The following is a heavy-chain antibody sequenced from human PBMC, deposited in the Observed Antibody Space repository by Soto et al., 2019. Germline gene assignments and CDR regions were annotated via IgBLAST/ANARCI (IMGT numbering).Heavy chain of an antibody. CDR1: GGSISSSSYY. V-gene: IGHV4-39*01. CDR3: ARHYYGSGPDAFDI. D-gene: IGHD3-10*01. CDR2: IYYSGST. J-gene: IGHJ3*02. Sequence: NPSETLSLTCTVSGGSISSSSYYWGWIRQPPGKGLEWIGSIYYSGSTYYNPSLKSRVTISVDTSKNQFSLKLNSLTAADTAVYYCARHYYGSGPDAFDIWGQGTMVTVS.